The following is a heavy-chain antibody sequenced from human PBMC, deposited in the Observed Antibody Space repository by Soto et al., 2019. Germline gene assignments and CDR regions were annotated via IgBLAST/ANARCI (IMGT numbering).Heavy chain of an antibody. CDR1: GGSISTGGYY. CDR3: ERIAYGGKHNYLDY. V-gene: IGHV4-31*03. CDR2: SDYSGNT. D-gene: IGHD4-17*01. J-gene: IGHJ4*02. Sequence: SETLSLTCTVSGGSISTGGYYWSWIRQHPGKGLECIGYSDYSGNTYYNPSLKSRITISVDTSKNQFSLNLSSVTAADTAVYYCERIAYGGKHNYLDYWGQGTLVTVSS.